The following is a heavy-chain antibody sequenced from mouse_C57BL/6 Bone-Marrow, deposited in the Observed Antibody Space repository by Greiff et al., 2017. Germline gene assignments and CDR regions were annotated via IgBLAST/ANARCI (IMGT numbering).Heavy chain of an antibody. D-gene: IGHD2-1*01. CDR3: TPIYYGNYPYAMDY. CDR2: IDPENGDT. V-gene: IGHV14-4*01. CDR1: GFNIKDDS. Sequence: VQLQQSGAELVRPGVSVKLSCTASGFNIKDDSMHWVKQRPEQGLEWIGWIDPENGDTEYASKFQGKATITADTSSNTAYLQLSSLTSEDTAVYYCTPIYYGNYPYAMDYWGQGTSVTVSS. J-gene: IGHJ4*01.